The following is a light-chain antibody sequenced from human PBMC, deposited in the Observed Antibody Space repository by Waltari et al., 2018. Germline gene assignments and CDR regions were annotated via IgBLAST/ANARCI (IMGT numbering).Light chain of an antibody. CDR1: QSVSGSY. J-gene: IGKJ2*01. CDR2: GAS. V-gene: IGKV3-20*01. Sequence: DIVLTQSPGTLSLSPGERATLSCRASQSVSGSYLAWYQQKPGQAPRLLIYGASSRAPGVPDRFGGSGSGTDFTLTISRLEPEDFAVYYCQQYGNSPRYTFGQGTKLEIK. CDR3: QQYGNSPRYT.